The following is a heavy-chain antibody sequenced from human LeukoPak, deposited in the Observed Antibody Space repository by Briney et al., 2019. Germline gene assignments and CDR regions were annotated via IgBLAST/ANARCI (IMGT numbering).Heavy chain of an antibody. Sequence: GGSLRLSCAASGFXVSSNYISWVRQAPGKGLEWVSVIYSGGSTYYADSVKGRFTISRDNSKNTLYPQMNSLRAEDTAVYYCARDGDFWSGYYTYWGQGTLVTVSS. J-gene: IGHJ4*02. CDR3: ARDGDFWSGYYTY. CDR2: IYSGGST. D-gene: IGHD3-3*01. V-gene: IGHV3-66*01. CDR1: GFXVSSNY.